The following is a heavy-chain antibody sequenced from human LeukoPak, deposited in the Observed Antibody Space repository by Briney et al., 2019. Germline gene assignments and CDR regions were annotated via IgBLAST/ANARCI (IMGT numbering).Heavy chain of an antibody. D-gene: IGHD5-12*01. J-gene: IGHJ4*02. CDR1: GFTFSTYE. CDR3: ATIGGYDARFDY. V-gene: IGHV3-48*03. CDR2: ISSSGSTI. Sequence: GGSLRLSCVASGFTFSTYEMNWVRQAPGKGLEWVSYISSSGSTIYYADSVKGRFTISRDNAKNSLYLHMNSLRVEDTAVYYCATIGGYDARFDYWGQGTLVTVSS.